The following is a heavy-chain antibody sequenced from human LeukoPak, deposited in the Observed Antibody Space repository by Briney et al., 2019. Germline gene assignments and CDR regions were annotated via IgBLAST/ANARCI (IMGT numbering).Heavy chain of an antibody. Sequence: ASVKVSCKASGYTFTSYGISWVRQAPGQGLEWMGWISAYNGNTNYAQKLQGRVTMTTDTSTSTAYVELRSLRSDDTAVYYCAREGSYSSSWYNWFDPWGQGTLVTVSS. D-gene: IGHD6-13*01. V-gene: IGHV1-18*01. CDR1: GYTFTSYG. CDR2: ISAYNGNT. CDR3: AREGSYSSSWYNWFDP. J-gene: IGHJ5*02.